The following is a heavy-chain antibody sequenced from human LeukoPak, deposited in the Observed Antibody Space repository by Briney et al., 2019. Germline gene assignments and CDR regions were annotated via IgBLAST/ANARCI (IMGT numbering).Heavy chain of an antibody. J-gene: IGHJ4*02. CDR2: ISLSGDNM. V-gene: IGHV3-23*01. Sequence: GGSLRLSCIASGFTFDSYGISWVRQAPGKGLEWVSDISLSGDNMFYADSVKGRFTISRDNSKNTLYLQMNSLRAEDTAVYYCAKDSTLVYYFDYWGQGTLVTVSS. CDR3: AKDSTLVYYFDY. CDR1: GFTFDSYG. D-gene: IGHD2-8*02.